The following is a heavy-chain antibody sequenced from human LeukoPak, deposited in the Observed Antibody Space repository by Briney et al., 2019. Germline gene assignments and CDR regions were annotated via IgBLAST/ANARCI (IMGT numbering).Heavy chain of an antibody. CDR1: GFTISSYW. Sequence: PGGSLRLSCAASGFTISSYWMSWVRQAPGKGLEWVGNIKQDGSEKYYADSVKGRFTISRDNAKNSLYLQMNSLRAEDTAVYYCARGAQYCNGGSCFEYYFNYWGQGTLVTVSS. V-gene: IGHV3-7*01. D-gene: IGHD2-15*01. CDR2: IKQDGSEK. CDR3: ARGAQYCNGGSCFEYYFNY. J-gene: IGHJ4*02.